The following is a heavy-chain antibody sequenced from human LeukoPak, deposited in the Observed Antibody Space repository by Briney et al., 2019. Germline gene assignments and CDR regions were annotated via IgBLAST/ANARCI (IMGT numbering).Heavy chain of an antibody. CDR1: GFTFSSYG. Sequence: GGSLRLSCAASGFTFSSYGMHWVRQAPGKGLEWVAFIRYDGSNKYYADSVKGRFTISRDNSKNTLYLQMNSLRAEDTAVYYCAKDAQWLEGFFDYWGQGTLVTVSS. CDR2: IRYDGSNK. D-gene: IGHD6-19*01. J-gene: IGHJ4*02. CDR3: AKDAQWLEGFFDY. V-gene: IGHV3-30*02.